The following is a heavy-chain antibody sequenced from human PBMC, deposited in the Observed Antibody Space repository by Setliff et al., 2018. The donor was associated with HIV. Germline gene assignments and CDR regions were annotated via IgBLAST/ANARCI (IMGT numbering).Heavy chain of an antibody. CDR3: ARGRNRNYVVYGMDV. Sequence: PGGSLRLSCAASGLTGTYNYMSWVRQAPGKGLEWVSVIYAGGSTYYADSVKGRFTISRDNSKNMLYLQMDSLRAEDTAVYYCARGRNRNYVVYGMDVWGQGTTVTVSS. D-gene: IGHD1-7*01. CDR1: GLTGTYNY. CDR2: IYAGGST. V-gene: IGHV3-53*01. J-gene: IGHJ6*02.